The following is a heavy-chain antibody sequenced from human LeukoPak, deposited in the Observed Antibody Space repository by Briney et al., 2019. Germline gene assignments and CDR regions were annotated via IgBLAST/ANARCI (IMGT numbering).Heavy chain of an antibody. CDR3: ARAIGVTCISTSCYSFDY. CDR2: ISWNSGSI. D-gene: IGHD2-2*02. Sequence: GGSLRLSCAASGNYWMHWVRQAPGKGLEWVSGISWNSGSIAYADSVKGRFTISRDNAKNSLYLQMNSLRAEDTALYYCARAIGVTCISTSCYSFDYWGQGTLVTVSS. J-gene: IGHJ4*02. V-gene: IGHV3-9*01. CDR1: GNYW.